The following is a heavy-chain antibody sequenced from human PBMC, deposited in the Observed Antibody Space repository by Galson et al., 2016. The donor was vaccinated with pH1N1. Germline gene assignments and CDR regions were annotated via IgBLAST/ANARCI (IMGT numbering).Heavy chain of an antibody. D-gene: IGHD3-3*01. J-gene: IGHJ5*01. V-gene: IGHV4-61*02. CDR1: GGSISSDSDY. CDR3: ARESLEWLIISGHRVELNWFDS. Sequence: LSLTCTVSGGSISSDSDYWTWIRQPAGKGLEWIGRVSGTGTTNYNPSLKSRVTISIDTSKNQFSLKMASVTAADTAVYFCARESLEWLIISGHRVELNWFDSWGQGILVTVSS. CDR2: VSGTGTT.